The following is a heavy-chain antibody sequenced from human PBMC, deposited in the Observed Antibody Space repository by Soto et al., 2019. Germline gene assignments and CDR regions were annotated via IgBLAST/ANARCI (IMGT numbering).Heavy chain of an antibody. Sequence: GESLKISCTGSGYSFTSYWIGWVRQMPGKGLEWMGIIYPGDSDTRYSPSFQGQVTISADKSISTAYLQWSSLKASDTAMYYCARRPRYAVGVYGMDVWGQGTTVTVSS. CDR3: ARRPRYAVGVYGMDV. CDR2: IYPGDSDT. V-gene: IGHV5-51*01. D-gene: IGHD2-2*01. J-gene: IGHJ6*02. CDR1: GYSFTSYW.